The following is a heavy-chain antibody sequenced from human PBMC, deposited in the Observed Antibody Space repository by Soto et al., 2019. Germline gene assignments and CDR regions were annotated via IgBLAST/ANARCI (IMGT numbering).Heavy chain of an antibody. CDR1: GGTFSSYA. Sequence: QVPLVQSGAEVKKPGSSVKVSCKASGGTFSSYAISWVRQAPGQGLEWMGGIIPIFGTANYAQKFQGRVTITADESTSTAYMELSSLRYEDTAVYYCARDQMSEAAADNWFDPWGQGTLVTVSS. D-gene: IGHD6-13*01. J-gene: IGHJ5*02. CDR2: IIPIFGTA. V-gene: IGHV1-69*01. CDR3: ARDQMSEAAADNWFDP.